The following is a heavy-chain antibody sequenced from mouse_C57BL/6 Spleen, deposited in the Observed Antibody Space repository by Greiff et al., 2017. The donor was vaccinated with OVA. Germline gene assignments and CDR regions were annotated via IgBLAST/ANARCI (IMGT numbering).Heavy chain of an antibody. V-gene: IGHV2-2*01. D-gene: IGHD1-1*01. CDR2: IWSGGST. CDR1: GFSLTSYG. Sequence: VMLVESGPGLVQPSQSLSITCTVSGFSLTSYGVHWVRQSPGKGLEWLGVIWSGGSTDYNAAFISRLSISKDKSKSQVFFKMNSLHADDTAIYYCARSPPITTIVATGYFDYWGQGTTLTVSS. CDR3: ARSPPITTIVATGYFDY. J-gene: IGHJ2*01.